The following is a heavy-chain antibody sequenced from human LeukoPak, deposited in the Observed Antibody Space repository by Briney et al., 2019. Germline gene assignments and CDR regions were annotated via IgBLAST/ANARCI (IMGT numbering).Heavy chain of an antibody. CDR3: TRDPEYSDT. CDR2: ITGSGESV. D-gene: IGHD1-14*01. CDR1: GFSLSDYY. J-gene: IGHJ5*02. V-gene: IGHV3-11*01. Sequence: PGGSLRLSCAASGFSLSDYYINWIRQAPGRGLEWIAYITGSGESVYYADSVKGRFSVSRDNAANSVFLQMVSLRVDDSAVYYCTRDPEYSDTWGPGTLVTVSS.